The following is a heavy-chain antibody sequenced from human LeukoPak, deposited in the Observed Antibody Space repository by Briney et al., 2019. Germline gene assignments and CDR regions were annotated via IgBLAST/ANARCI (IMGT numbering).Heavy chain of an antibody. D-gene: IGHD2-2*01. CDR3: ARAAVAAAPLPHFDY. CDR2: INTGNGNT. J-gene: IGHJ4*02. Sequence: GGSLRLSCAASGFTFTSHSMHWVRQAPGQRLDWMGWINTGNGNTKYSQKFQGRVTITMDKSATTAYMELSSLRSEDTAVYYCARAAVAAAPLPHFDYWGQGTLVTVSS. V-gene: IGHV1-3*04. CDR1: GFTFTSHS.